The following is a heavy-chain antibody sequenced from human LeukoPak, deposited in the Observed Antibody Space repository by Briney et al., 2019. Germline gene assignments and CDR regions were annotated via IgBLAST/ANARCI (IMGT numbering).Heavy chain of an antibody. D-gene: IGHD4-23*01. V-gene: IGHV3-23*01. CDR2: ISGSGGST. CDR3: AKDPVDYYYYGMDV. Sequence: PGGSLRLSCAASGFTFSSYAMSWVRQAPGKGLEWVSAISGSGGSTYYADSVKGRFTISRDNSKNTLYLQMNSLRAEDTAVYYCAKDPVDYYYYGMDVWGQGTTVTVFS. CDR1: GFTFSSYA. J-gene: IGHJ6*02.